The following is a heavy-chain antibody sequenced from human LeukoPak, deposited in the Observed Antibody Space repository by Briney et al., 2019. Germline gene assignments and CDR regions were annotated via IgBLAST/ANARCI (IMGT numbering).Heavy chain of an antibody. CDR1: GYSISSGYY. CDR2: IYHSGST. Sequence: SETLSLTCTVSGYSISSGYYWGWIRQPPGKGLEWIGSIYHSGSTYYNPSLKSRVTISVDTSENQFSLKLSSVTAADTAVYYCASSFEGPYYMDVWGKGTTVTVSS. CDR3: ASSFEGPYYMDV. J-gene: IGHJ6*03. V-gene: IGHV4-38-2*02.